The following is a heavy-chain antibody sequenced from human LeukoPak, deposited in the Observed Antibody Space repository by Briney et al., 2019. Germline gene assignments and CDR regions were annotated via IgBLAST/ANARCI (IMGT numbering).Heavy chain of an antibody. Sequence: PSETLSLTCTVSGGSISSYYWSWVRQPPGKGLEWIGYIYYSGSTNYNPSLTSRGTISVDTSKHQFSLKPSSVTAAHTAVYYCAREGRYWYFDLWGRGTLVTVSS. J-gene: IGHJ2*01. CDR3: AREGRYWYFDL. V-gene: IGHV4-59*01. CDR2: IYYSGST. CDR1: GGSISSYY.